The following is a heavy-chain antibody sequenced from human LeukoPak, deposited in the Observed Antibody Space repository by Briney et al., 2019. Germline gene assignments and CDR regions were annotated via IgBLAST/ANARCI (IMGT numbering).Heavy chain of an antibody. J-gene: IGHJ6*03. D-gene: IGHD5-18*01. CDR2: INPNSGGT. Sequence: ASVKVSCKASGHSFTGYYMQWVRQAPGKGLEWMGWINPNSGGTNYAQKFQGRVTMTRDTSISTAYMELSRLRSDDTAVYYCARDRSAMAKYYYYYYVDVWGKGTTVTVSS. CDR1: GHSFTGYY. V-gene: IGHV1-2*02. CDR3: ARDRSAMAKYYYYYYVDV.